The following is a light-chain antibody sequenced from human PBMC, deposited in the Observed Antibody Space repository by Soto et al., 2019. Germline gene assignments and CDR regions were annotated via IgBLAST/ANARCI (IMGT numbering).Light chain of an antibody. J-gene: IGKJ4*01. CDR3: QQYKNWPPLT. CDR2: DAS. Sequence: MTQSPATLSVSPGERATLSCRASHFIGSNLAWYQHKPGEAPRLLIYDASSRATGIPARFSGSASGTEVALNNSSLQSEDFGIYYWQQYKNWPPLTFGGGTKVEIK. V-gene: IGKV3-15*01. CDR1: HFIGSN.